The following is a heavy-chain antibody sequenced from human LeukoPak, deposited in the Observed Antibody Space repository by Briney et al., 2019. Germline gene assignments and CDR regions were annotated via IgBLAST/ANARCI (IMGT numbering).Heavy chain of an antibody. CDR1: GYTFTSHD. CDR2: MNPNSGNT. CDR3: ARDGWPQSYYYDSSGYTYNWFDP. J-gene: IGHJ5*02. D-gene: IGHD3-22*01. V-gene: IGHV1-8*03. Sequence: ASMKVSCKASGYTFTSHDINWVRQATGQGLEWMGWMNPNSGNTGYAQKFQGRVTFTRNTPISTAYMELSSLRSEDTAVYYCARDGWPQSYYYDSSGYTYNWFDPWGQGTLVTVSS.